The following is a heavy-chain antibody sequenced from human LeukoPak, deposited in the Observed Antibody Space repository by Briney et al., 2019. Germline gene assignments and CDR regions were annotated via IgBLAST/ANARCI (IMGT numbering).Heavy chain of an antibody. CDR3: ARGEILWFGEPYYFDY. CDR2: ISAYNGNT. J-gene: IGHJ4*02. D-gene: IGHD3-10*01. CDR1: GYTFTSYG. V-gene: IGHV1-18*01. Sequence: ASVKVSCKASGYTFTSYGISWVRQAPGQGLKWMGWISAYNGNTNYAQKLQGRVTMTTDTSTSTAYMELRSLRSDDTAVYYCARGEILWFGEPYYFDYWGQGTLVTVSS.